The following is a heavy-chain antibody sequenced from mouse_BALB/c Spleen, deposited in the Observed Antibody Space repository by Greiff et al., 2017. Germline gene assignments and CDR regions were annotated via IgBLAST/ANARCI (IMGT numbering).Heavy chain of an antibody. CDR2: INPNNGGT. J-gene: IGHJ4*01. CDR3: ARLGPYYRYDSHYYAMDY. Sequence: EVQLQQSGPELVKPGASVKIPCKASGYTFTDYNMDWVKQSHGKSLEWIGDINPNNGGTIYNQKFKGKATLTVDKSSSTAYMELRSLTSEDTAVYYCARLGPYYRYDSHYYAMDYWGQGTSVTVSS. V-gene: IGHV1-18*01. CDR1: GYTFTDYN. D-gene: IGHD2-14*01.